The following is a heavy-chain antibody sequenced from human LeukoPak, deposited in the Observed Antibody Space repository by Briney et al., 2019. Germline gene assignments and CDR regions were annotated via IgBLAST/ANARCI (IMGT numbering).Heavy chain of an antibody. V-gene: IGHV5-51*01. CDR3: ARPIVATTFDAFDI. D-gene: IGHD5-12*01. Sequence: GESLKISCKGSGYSFTSYWFGWVRQMPGKGREWMGIICPGDSDTRYSPSFQGQITISADKSISTAYLQWSSLKASDTAMYYCARPIVATTFDAFDIRGQGTMVTVSS. CDR2: ICPGDSDT. CDR1: GYSFTSYW. J-gene: IGHJ3*02.